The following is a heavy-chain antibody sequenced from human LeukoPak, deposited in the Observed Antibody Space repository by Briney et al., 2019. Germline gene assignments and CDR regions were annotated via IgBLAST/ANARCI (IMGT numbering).Heavy chain of an antibody. V-gene: IGHV4-34*01. Sequence: GSLRLSCAASGFTFSSYIMSWIRQPPGKGLEWIGEINHSGSTNYNPSLKSRVTISVDTSKNQFSLKLSSVTAADTAVYYCARGGLMVYAVRVQNDVFDIWGQGTMVTVSS. CDR3: ARGGLMVYAVRVQNDVFDI. J-gene: IGHJ3*02. D-gene: IGHD2-8*01. CDR1: GFTFSSYI. CDR2: INHSGST.